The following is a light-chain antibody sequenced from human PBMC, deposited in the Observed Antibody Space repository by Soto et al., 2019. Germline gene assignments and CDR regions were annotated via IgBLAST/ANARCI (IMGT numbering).Light chain of an antibody. CDR2: GAS. J-gene: IGKJ1*01. V-gene: IGKV3-20*01. CDR1: QSVSSSY. Sequence: EIGLTQSPGTLSLYPGERATLSCRASQSVSSSYLAWYQQKPGQAPRLLIYGASSRATGIPDRFSGSGSGTDFTLTISRLEPEDFAVYYCQQYCSSPPWTFGQGTKVEIK. CDR3: QQYCSSPPWT.